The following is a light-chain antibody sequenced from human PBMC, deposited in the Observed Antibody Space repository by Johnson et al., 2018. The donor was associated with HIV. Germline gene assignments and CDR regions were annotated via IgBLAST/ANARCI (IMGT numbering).Light chain of an antibody. Sequence: QSVLTQPPSVSAAPGQKVTISCSGSSSNIGNNYVAWYQHLPGTAPKLLIYDNNKRPSGIPDRFSGSKSGTSATLGITGLQTGAEADDYCGTWDSSLSAYVFGTGTKVTVL. CDR3: GTWDSSLSAYV. CDR1: SSNIGNNY. CDR2: DNN. V-gene: IGLV1-51*01. J-gene: IGLJ1*01.